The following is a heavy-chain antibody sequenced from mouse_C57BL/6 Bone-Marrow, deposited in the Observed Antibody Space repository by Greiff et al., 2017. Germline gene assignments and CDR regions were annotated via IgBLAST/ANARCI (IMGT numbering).Heavy chain of an antibody. CDR1: GFNIKDDY. J-gene: IGHJ3*01. Sequence: VQLQQSGAELVRPGASVKLSCTASGFNIKDDYMHWVKQRHEQGLEWIGWIDPENGDTEYAAKFQGKATITADTSSNTAYLQLSSLTSEDTAVYYCTRCYGYAYWGQGTLVTVSA. D-gene: IGHD2-2*01. CDR2: IDPENGDT. V-gene: IGHV14-4*01. CDR3: TRCYGYAY.